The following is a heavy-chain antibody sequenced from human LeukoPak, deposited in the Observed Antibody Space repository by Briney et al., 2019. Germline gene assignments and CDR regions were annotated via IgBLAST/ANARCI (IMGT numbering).Heavy chain of an antibody. CDR1: GFTFNIYW. J-gene: IGHJ4*02. CDR3: ARVYYYDSGSRWGDYFDY. V-gene: IGHV3-7*01. D-gene: IGHD3-10*01. CDR2: IKQDGSEK. Sequence: GGSLRLSCAASGFTFNIYWMSWVREAPGVGLEWVANIKQDGSEKYYVDSVKGRFTISRDNAKNSLYLQMNSLRAEDTAVYYCARVYYYDSGSRWGDYFDYWGQGTLVTVSS.